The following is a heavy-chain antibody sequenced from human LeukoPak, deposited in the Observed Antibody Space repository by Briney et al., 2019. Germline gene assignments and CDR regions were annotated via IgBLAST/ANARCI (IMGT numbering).Heavy chain of an antibody. J-gene: IGHJ4*02. D-gene: IGHD3-10*01. CDR1: GGTFSSYA. CDR2: IIPILGIA. V-gene: IGHV1-69*04. CDR3: ARSFGPGNYNSDY. Sequence: ASVKVSCKASGGTFSSYAISWVRQAPGQGLEWMGRIIPILGIANYAQKFQGRVTITADKSTSTAYMELSSLRSEDTAVYYCARSFGPGNYNSDYWGQGTLVTVSS.